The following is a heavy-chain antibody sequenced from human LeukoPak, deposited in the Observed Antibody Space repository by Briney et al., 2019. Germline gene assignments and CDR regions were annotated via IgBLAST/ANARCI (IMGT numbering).Heavy chain of an antibody. V-gene: IGHV3-21*01. CDR2: ISSSSTYI. CDR3: ARSSYSSSWYTQSFLSDYYMDV. D-gene: IGHD6-13*01. J-gene: IGHJ6*03. Sequence: GGSLRLSCAASGFTFSTYYMNWVRQAPGKGLEWVSSISSSSTYIYYADSVKGRFTISRDNAKNSLYLQMNSLRAEDTAVYYCARSSYSSSWYTQSFLSDYYMDVWGKGTTVTVSS. CDR1: GFTFSTYY.